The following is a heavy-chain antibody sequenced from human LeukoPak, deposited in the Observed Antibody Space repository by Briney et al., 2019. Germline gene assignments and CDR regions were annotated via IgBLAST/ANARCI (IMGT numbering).Heavy chain of an antibody. CDR1: GFTFSNYW. D-gene: IGHD3-10*01. CDR3: ARRGGPGSGTYGEFDY. CDR2: IKQDGSEK. Sequence: PGASLRLSCAASGFTFSNYWMSWVRQAPGKGLEWVANIKQDGSEKNFVDSVKGRFTISRDNAKNSLYLQMNSLRAEDTAVYYCARRGGPGSGTYGEFDYWGQGTLVSVSS. V-gene: IGHV3-7*01. J-gene: IGHJ4*02.